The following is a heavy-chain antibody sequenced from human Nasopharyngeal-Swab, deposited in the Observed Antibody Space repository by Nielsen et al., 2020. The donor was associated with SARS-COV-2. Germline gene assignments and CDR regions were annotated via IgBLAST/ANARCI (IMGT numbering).Heavy chain of an antibody. D-gene: IGHD6-13*01. Sequence: VRQAPGKGLEWIGEIYHSGSTNYNPSLKSRVTISVDKSKNQFSLKLSSVTAADTAVYYCAREVAAGSDYWGQGTLVTVSS. CDR2: IYHSGST. V-gene: IGHV4-4*02. J-gene: IGHJ4*02. CDR3: AREVAAGSDY.